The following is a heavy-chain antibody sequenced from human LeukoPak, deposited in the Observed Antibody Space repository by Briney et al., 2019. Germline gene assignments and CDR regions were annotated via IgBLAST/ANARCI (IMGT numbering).Heavy chain of an antibody. CDR2: IYHSGSA. D-gene: IGHD4-11*01. Sequence: PSETLSLTCTVSDYSINSGYYWGWILTAPGKGLEWIGSIYHSGSAYYTPSLKSRVTISVDTSKNHFSLKLSSVTAADTAVYYCARLTVTYYYNYMVVWGKGTTVTVSS. CDR3: ARLTVTYYYNYMVV. J-gene: IGHJ6*03. CDR1: DYSINSGYY. V-gene: IGHV4-38-2*02.